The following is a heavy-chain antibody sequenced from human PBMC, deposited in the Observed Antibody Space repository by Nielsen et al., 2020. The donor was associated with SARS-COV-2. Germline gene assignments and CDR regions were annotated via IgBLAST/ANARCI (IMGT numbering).Heavy chain of an antibody. CDR1: GFTFSDYY. Sequence: GESLKISCAASGFTFSDYYMSWIRQAPGKGLEWVSYISSSSSYTNYADSVKGRFTISRDNAKNSLYLQMNSLRAEDTAVYYCARDRDGMDVWGQGTTVTVSS. V-gene: IGHV3-11*05. CDR3: ARDRDGMDV. J-gene: IGHJ6*02. CDR2: ISSSSSYT.